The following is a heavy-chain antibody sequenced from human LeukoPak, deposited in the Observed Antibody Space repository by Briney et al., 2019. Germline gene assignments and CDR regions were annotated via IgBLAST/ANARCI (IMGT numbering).Heavy chain of an antibody. V-gene: IGHV3-30*02. J-gene: IGHJ6*03. CDR2: IRYDGSNK. Sequence: PGGSLRLSCAASGFTFSSYGMHWVRQAPGKGLEWVAFIRYDGSNKYYADSVKGRFTISRDNSKNTLYLQMNSLKAEDTAVYYCAKDSLYYGSGSGYYMDVWGKGTTVTISS. CDR3: AKDSLYYGSGSGYYMDV. CDR1: GFTFSSYG. D-gene: IGHD3-10*01.